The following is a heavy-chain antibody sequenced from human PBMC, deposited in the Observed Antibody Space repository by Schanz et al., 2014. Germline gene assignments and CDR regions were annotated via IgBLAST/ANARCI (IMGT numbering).Heavy chain of an antibody. V-gene: IGHV1-3*03. CDR3: ARPTDNDDYYGMDV. D-gene: IGHD1-1*01. CDR2: INTASGNT. CDR1: GGTFSTYT. J-gene: IGHJ6*02. Sequence: QVQLVQSGTEVKKPGSSVKVSCKASGGTFSTYTISWVRQAPGRRLEWMGWINTASGNTRYSEAFQGRVTMTTDTSTSTAYMELRSLRSEDTAVYYCARPTDNDDYYGMDVWGQGTTVTVSS.